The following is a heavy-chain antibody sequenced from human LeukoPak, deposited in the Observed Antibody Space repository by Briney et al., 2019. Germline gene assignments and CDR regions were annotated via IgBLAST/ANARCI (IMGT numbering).Heavy chain of an antibody. Sequence: ASVKVSCKASGGTFTSYGISWVRQAPGQGLEWMGWISAYNGNTNYAQKLQGRVTMTTDTSTSTAYMELRSLRSDDTAVYYCAREGIAAAGRVPYYYYMDVWGKGTTVTVSS. V-gene: IGHV1-18*01. J-gene: IGHJ6*03. CDR2: ISAYNGNT. D-gene: IGHD6-13*01. CDR1: GGTFTSYG. CDR3: AREGIAAAGRVPYYYYMDV.